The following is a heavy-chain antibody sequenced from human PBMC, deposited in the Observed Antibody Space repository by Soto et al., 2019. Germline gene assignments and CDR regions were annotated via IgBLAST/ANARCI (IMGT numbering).Heavy chain of an antibody. CDR2: ISGKGDKT. CDR3: AKGQHGPLYIYVSAGFHADDAFDM. J-gene: IGHJ3*02. V-gene: IGHV3-23*01. D-gene: IGHD3-10*02. CDR1: AFTFSKFA. Sequence: VQLLQSGGGLAQPGGSLRLSCAAPAFTFSKFAMRWVRQAPGKGLEWVSVISGKGDKTDYAESVKGRFSISRDNSKNTLYLELTNLRPDDTAIYYCAKGQHGPLYIYVSAGFHADDAFDMWGQGTVGSVSS.